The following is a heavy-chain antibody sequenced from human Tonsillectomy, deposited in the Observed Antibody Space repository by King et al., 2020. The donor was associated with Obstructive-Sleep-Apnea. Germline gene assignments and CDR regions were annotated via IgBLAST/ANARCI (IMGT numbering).Heavy chain of an antibody. J-gene: IGHJ4*02. V-gene: IGHV2-5*02. CDR3: AHRRGWTYYFDY. CDR2: IYWDDDK. D-gene: IGHD3/OR15-3a*01. Sequence: TLKESGPTLVKPTQTLTLTCTFSGFSLSTSGVGVGWIRQPPRKALEWLALIYWDDDKLYSPSLKSRLTITKDTSKNQVALTMTNMDPVDTATYYCAHRRGWTYYFDYWGQGTLVTVSS. CDR1: GFSLSTSGVG.